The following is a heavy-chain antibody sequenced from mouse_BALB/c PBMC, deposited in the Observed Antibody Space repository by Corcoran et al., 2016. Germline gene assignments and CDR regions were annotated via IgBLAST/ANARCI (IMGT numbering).Heavy chain of an antibody. D-gene: IGHD1-1*01. CDR2: IDPANGNT. CDR3: ATYGSWFAY. V-gene: IGHV14-3*02. CDR1: GFNIKDTY. Sequence: EVQLQQSGAELVTPGASVKLSCTASGFNIKDTYMHWVKQRPEQGLECIGRIDPANGNTKYDPKFQGKASITADTSSNTAYLQLSSLTSEDTAVYYCATYGSWFAYWGQGTLVTVSA. J-gene: IGHJ3*01.